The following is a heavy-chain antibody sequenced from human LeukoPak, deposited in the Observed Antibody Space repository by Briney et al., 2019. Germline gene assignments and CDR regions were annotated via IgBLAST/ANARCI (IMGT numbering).Heavy chain of an antibody. V-gene: IGHV1-58*02. J-gene: IGHJ4*02. CDR1: GFTFTSSA. CDR3: ARGGQWLVKSHNDY. D-gene: IGHD6-19*01. CDR2: IVVGSGNT. Sequence: GASVKVSCKASGFTFTSSATQWVRQARGQRLEWIGWIVVGSGNTNYAQKFQERVTITRDMSTSTVYMELSSLRSEDTAVYYCARGGQWLVKSHNDYWGQGTLVTVSS.